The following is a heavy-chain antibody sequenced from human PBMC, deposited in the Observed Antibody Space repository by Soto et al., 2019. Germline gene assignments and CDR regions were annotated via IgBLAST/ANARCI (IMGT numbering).Heavy chain of an antibody. V-gene: IGHV1-69*13. J-gene: IGHJ6*02. D-gene: IGHD1-7*01. CDR3: ARGWTGTTYYYYYYGMDV. Sequence: SVKVSCKASGGTFSSYAISWVRQAPGQGLEWMGGIIPIFGTANYAQKFQGRVTITADESTSTAYMELSSLRSEDTAVYYCARGWTGTTYYYYYYGMDVWGQGTTVTVSS. CDR2: IIPIFGTA. CDR1: GGTFSSYA.